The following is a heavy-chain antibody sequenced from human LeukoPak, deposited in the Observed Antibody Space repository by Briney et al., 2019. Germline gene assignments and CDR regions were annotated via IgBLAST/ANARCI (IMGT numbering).Heavy chain of an antibody. Sequence: PGGSLRLSCAASGFTFSSYSMNWVRQAPGKGLEWVSHITASGTAMFYADSVKGRFTISRDNAKNSLYLQMNSLRVEDTAVYYCARLGLEVGGPNWFDPLGQGTLVTVSS. V-gene: IGHV3-48*01. CDR2: ITASGTAM. D-gene: IGHD1-1*01. CDR3: ARLGLEVGGPNWFDP. J-gene: IGHJ5*02. CDR1: GFTFSSYS.